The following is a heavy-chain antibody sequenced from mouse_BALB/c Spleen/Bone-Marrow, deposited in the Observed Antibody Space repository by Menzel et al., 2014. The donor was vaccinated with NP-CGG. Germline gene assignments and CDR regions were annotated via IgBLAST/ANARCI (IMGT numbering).Heavy chain of an antibody. V-gene: IGHV1-63*01. D-gene: IGHD1-2*01. J-gene: IGHJ4*01. CDR3: SIPQFISGRYYAMDY. CDR2: IYPGSGNT. Sequence: QVQLQQSGAELVRPGTSVKISCKASGYAFTNYWLDWVKQSNGNGLEWIGDIYPGSGNTYFNEKFKGKATLTADKSSSTSYIHLSILTSYDSAVYFCSIPQFISGRYYAMDYWGQGTSVTVSS. CDR1: GYAFTNYW.